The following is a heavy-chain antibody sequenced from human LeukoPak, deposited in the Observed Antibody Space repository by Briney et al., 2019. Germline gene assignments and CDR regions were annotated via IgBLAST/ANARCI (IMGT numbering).Heavy chain of an antibody. V-gene: IGHV3-66*02. D-gene: IGHD3-3*01. Sequence: GGSLRLSCAVSRFSTNYMSWVRQAPGKGLEWVSVIYSGDSTHYADSVKGRFTISRDISKNTLYLQMNSLRPEDTAVYHCARDLWDATGYWGQGTLVTVSS. CDR1: RFSTNY. J-gene: IGHJ4*02. CDR2: IYSGDST. CDR3: ARDLWDATGY.